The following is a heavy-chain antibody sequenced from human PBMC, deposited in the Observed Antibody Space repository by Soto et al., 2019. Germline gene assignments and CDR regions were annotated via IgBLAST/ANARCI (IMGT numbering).Heavy chain of an antibody. CDR2: VYHNGET. CDR3: ARDKGGKFLKGSGMEV. Sequence: QMQLQESGPGLVKPSETLSLICSVSGDSITAYYLRWLRQSPGKELEWLGYVYHNGETNYNPSLKSRVTISADTSKTQFSLRLSSVTAADTGVYYCARDKGGKFLKGSGMEVWGQGTTVIVSS. CDR1: GDSITAYY. J-gene: IGHJ6*02. V-gene: IGHV4-59*13.